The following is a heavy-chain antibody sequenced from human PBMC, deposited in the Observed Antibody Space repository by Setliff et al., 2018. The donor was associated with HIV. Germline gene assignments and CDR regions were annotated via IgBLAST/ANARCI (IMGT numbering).Heavy chain of an antibody. CDR3: ARGPSGRAPAPARAPHYYGLDL. Sequence: SETLSLTCTVSGDSISSGTYYWSWIRQPAGKGLEWIGRIYSSGNTYYNPSLKSRVTISVDTSKNQFSLKLSSVTAADTAVYYCARGPSGRAPAPARAPHYYGLDLWGPGTTVTVSS. CDR1: GDSISSGTYY. D-gene: IGHD2-2*01. V-gene: IGHV4-61*02. J-gene: IGHJ6*01. CDR2: IYSSGNT.